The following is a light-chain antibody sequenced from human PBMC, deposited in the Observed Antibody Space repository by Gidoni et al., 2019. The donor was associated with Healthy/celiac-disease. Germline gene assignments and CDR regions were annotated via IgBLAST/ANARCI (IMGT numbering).Light chain of an antibody. Sequence: DIVMNQSPLSLPVTPGEQASISCRSSQSLLHSNGYNYLDWYLQKPGQSPQLLIYLGSNRASGGPNRFSGSGSGTDFTPKISRVEAEDVGVYYCMQALQTQWTFXQXTKVXIK. CDR2: LGS. CDR3: MQALQTQWT. J-gene: IGKJ1*01. CDR1: QSLLHSNGYNY. V-gene: IGKV2-28*01.